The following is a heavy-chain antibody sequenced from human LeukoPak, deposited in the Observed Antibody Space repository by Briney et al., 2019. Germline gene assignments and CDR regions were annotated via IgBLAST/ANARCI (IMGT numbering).Heavy chain of an antibody. CDR2: IYYSGST. V-gene: IGHV4-30-4*01. D-gene: IGHD6-19*01. CDR1: GGSISSGDYY. Sequence: PSETLSLTCTVSGGSISSGDYYWSWIRQPPGKGLEWIGYIYYSGSTYYNPSLKSRVTISVDTSKNQFSLKLSSVTAADTAVYYCARDEQWLALDYWGQGTLVTVSS. CDR3: ARDEQWLALDY. J-gene: IGHJ4*02.